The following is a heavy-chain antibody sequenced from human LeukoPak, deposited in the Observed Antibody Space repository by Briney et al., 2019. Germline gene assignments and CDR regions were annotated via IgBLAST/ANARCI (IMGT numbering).Heavy chain of an antibody. Sequence: TGGSLRLSCAASGFTVSSNYMSWVRQAPGKGLEWVSAISGSGGSTYYADSVKGRFTISRDNSKNTLYLQMNSLRAEDTAVYYCAKDPLPRYSGTYYPDYWGQGTLVTVSS. CDR2: ISGSGGST. V-gene: IGHV3-23*01. D-gene: IGHD1-26*01. J-gene: IGHJ4*02. CDR3: AKDPLPRYSGTYYPDY. CDR1: GFTVSSNY.